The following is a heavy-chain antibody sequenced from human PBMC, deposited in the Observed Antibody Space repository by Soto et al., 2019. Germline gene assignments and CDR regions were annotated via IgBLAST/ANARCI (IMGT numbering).Heavy chain of an antibody. D-gene: IGHD3-10*01. J-gene: IGHJ6*01. CDR3: ARERTVRGTGVQYHLYPNGLDV. V-gene: IGHV3-33*01. CDR1: VCTFSSHG. CDR2: IWFDGTNK. Sequence: PVGSLRLSCASSVCTFSSHGMHCVRHAPGKCLEWVANIWFDGTNKHYVDSVKGRFTIYRDNSKNTLYLQMSSLRVEETAVYHCARERTVRGTGVQYHLYPNGLDVWGQGTTVIGS.